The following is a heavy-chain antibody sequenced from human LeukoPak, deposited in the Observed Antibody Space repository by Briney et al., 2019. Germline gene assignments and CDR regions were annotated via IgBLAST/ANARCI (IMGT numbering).Heavy chain of an antibody. Sequence: GGSLRLSCAASGFTLSSYSIDWVRQAPGKGLEWVSSISSSSSYIYYADSVKGRFTISRDNAKNSLYLQMNSLRAEDTAVYYCARDRNVVVPAATRDVWGKGTTVTVSS. V-gene: IGHV3-21*01. CDR3: ARDRNVVVPAATRDV. CDR2: ISSSSSYI. J-gene: IGHJ6*04. CDR1: GFTLSSYS. D-gene: IGHD2-2*01.